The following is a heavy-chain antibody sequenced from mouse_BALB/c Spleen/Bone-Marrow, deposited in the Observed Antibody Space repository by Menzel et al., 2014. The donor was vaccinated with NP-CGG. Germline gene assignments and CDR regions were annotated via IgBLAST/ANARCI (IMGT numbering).Heavy chain of an antibody. D-gene: IGHD2-10*02. CDR3: ARGGYGFPFDY. Sequence: EVKLQESGPGLVKPSQSLSLTCSVTGYSITSGHYWNWIRQFPGNKLEWMGYISYDGSNNYNPSLKNRISITRDTSKNQFFLKLNSVTTEDTATYYCARGGYGFPFDYWGQGTTLTVSS. CDR2: ISYDGSN. V-gene: IGHV3-6*02. J-gene: IGHJ2*01. CDR1: GYSITSGHY.